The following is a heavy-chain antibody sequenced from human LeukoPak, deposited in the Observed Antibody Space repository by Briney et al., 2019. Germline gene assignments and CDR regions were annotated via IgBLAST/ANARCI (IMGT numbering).Heavy chain of an antibody. J-gene: IGHJ4*02. CDR1: GSSISSGGYY. CDR3: ATDPIAPIEYSSSSRGNYFDY. Sequence: PSQTLSLTCTVSGSSISSGGYYWSWIRQPPGKGLEWIGYIYHSGSTYYNPSLKSRVTISVDRSKNQFSLKLSSVTAADTAVYYCATDPIAPIEYSSSSRGNYFDYWGQGTLVTVSS. V-gene: IGHV4-30-2*01. D-gene: IGHD6-6*01. CDR2: IYHSGST.